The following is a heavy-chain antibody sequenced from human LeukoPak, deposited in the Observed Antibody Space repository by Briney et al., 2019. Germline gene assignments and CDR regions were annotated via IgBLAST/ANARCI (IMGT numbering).Heavy chain of an antibody. J-gene: IGHJ5*02. Sequence: SETLSLTCAVYGGSFSGYYWSWIRQPPEKGLEWIGEINHSGSTNYNPSLKSRVTISVDTSKNQFSLKLSSVTAADTAVYYCARALVRGSRYNWFDPWGQGTLVTVSS. D-gene: IGHD3-10*01. CDR2: INHSGST. V-gene: IGHV4-34*01. CDR3: ARALVRGSRYNWFDP. CDR1: GGSFSGYY.